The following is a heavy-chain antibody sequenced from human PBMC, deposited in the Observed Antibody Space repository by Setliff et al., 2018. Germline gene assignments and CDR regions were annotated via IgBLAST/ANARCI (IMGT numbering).Heavy chain of an antibody. CDR1: DGSMTSGSYY. J-gene: IGHJ4*02. D-gene: IGHD5-12*01. CDR2: VYYSGTA. Sequence: SETLSLTCSVSDGSMTSGSYYWGWIRQPPGKGLEWIGSVYYSGTAYYNPSPKSRLYMPVDTSQNQFTLKVNSVTAADTAVYYCARGGPFRYFDFWGQGTPVTGSS. CDR3: ARGGPFRYFDF. V-gene: IGHV4-39*06.